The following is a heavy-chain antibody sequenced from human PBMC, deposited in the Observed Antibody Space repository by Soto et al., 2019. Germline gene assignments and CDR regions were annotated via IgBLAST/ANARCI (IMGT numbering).Heavy chain of an antibody. D-gene: IGHD3-3*01. J-gene: IGHJ4*02. CDR1: EFTFSTYP. CDR3: ASGASDFWGAYPEIHFFDY. Sequence: PGGSLRLTSAASEFTFSTYPMHWVRQAPGKGLEWVAVISYDETNKYYADSVKGRFTISRDNSKNTLYLQMNNLRADDTAVYYCASGASDFWGAYPEIHFFDYWGQGTLVTVSS. V-gene: IGHV3-30-3*01. CDR2: ISYDETNK.